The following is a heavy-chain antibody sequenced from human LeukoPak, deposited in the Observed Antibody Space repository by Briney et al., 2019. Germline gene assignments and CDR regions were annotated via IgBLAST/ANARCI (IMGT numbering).Heavy chain of an antibody. Sequence: PGGSLRLSCAASGFTFSSHGMHWVRRAPGKGLEWVAVISYDGSNKYYADSVKGRFTISRDNSKNTLYLQMNSLRAEDTAVYYCAKGLYGDRMDYYYYGMDVWGQGTTVTVSS. D-gene: IGHD4-17*01. CDR2: ISYDGSNK. V-gene: IGHV3-30*18. J-gene: IGHJ6*02. CDR3: AKGLYGDRMDYYYYGMDV. CDR1: GFTFSSHG.